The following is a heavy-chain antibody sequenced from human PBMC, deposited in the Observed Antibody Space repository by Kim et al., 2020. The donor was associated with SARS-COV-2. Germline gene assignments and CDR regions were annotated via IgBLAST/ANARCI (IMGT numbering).Heavy chain of an antibody. CDR3: ASGAAAGSYWGYGMDV. CDR2: IIPIFGTA. Sequence: SVKVSCKASGGTFSSYAISWVRQAPGQGLEWMGGIIPIFGTANYAQKFQGRVTITADKSTSTAYMELSSLRSEDTAVYYCASGAAAGSYWGYGMDVWGQGTTVTVSS. V-gene: IGHV1-69*06. D-gene: IGHD6-13*01. CDR1: GGTFSSYA. J-gene: IGHJ6*02.